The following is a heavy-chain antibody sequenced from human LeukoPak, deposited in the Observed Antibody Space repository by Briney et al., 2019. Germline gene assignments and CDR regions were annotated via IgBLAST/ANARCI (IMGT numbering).Heavy chain of an antibody. CDR2: IYRGGDS. V-gene: IGHV3-53*01. J-gene: IGHJ4*02. Sequence: PGGSLRLSCAASGFNVGSKHMNWVRQAPGKGLEWVSGIYRGGDSYYADSLKGRFIISRDISKNTVFLQMNSLRDEDTAVYYCARLNFGDDYWGQGALVTVSS. CDR3: ARLNFGDDY. D-gene: IGHD4-17*01. CDR1: GFNVGSKH.